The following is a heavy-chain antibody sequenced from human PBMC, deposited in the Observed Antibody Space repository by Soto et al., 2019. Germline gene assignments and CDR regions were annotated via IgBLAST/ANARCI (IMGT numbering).Heavy chain of an antibody. J-gene: IGHJ6*02. CDR3: ARDKGEEYYDILTGYLPNYGMDV. Sequence: GASVKVSCKASGYTFTGYYMHWVRQAPVQGLEWMGWINPNSGGTNYAQKFQGWVTMTRDTSISTAYMELSRLRSDDTAVYYCARDKGEEYYDILTGYLPNYGMDVWGQGTTVTVS. CDR2: INPNSGGT. D-gene: IGHD3-9*01. CDR1: GYTFTGYY. V-gene: IGHV1-2*04.